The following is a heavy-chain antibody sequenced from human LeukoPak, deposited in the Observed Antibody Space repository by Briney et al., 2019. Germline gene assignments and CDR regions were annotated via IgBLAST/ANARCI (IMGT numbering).Heavy chain of an antibody. J-gene: IGHJ4*02. CDR1: GFTVSSNY. D-gene: IGHD5-24*01. CDR3: ARQTRRDGYNLDY. CDR2: IYSGGST. V-gene: IGHV3-66*02. Sequence: GGSLRLSCAASGFTVSSNYMSWVRQAPGKGLEWVSVIYSGGSTYYADSVKGRFTISRDNSKSTLYLQMNSLRAEDAAVYYCARQTRRDGYNLDYWGQGTLVTVSS.